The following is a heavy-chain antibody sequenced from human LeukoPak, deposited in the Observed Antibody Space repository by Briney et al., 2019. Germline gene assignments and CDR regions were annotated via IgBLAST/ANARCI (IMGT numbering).Heavy chain of an antibody. Sequence: EASVKVSCKVSGYTLTELSMHWVRQAPGKGLEWMGGFDPEDGETIYAQKFQGRVTMTEDTSTDTAYMELSSLRSEGTAVYYCASQTQYSSGWTPLDYWGQGTLVTVSS. D-gene: IGHD6-19*01. CDR2: FDPEDGET. CDR3: ASQTQYSSGWTPLDY. J-gene: IGHJ4*02. CDR1: GYTLTELS. V-gene: IGHV1-24*01.